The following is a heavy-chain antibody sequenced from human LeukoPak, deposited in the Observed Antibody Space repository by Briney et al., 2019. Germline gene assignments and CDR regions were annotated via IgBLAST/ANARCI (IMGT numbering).Heavy chain of an antibody. V-gene: IGHV4-39*07. CDR2: IYYSGST. D-gene: IGHD2-21*01. CDR1: GGSISSSSYY. J-gene: IGHJ3*02. CDR3: ARSPEHPGAFDI. Sequence: PSETLSLTCTVSGGSISSSSYYWGWIRQPPGKGLEWIGSIYYSGSTYYNPSLKSRVTISVDTSKNQFSLKLSSVTAADTAVYYCARSPEHPGAFDIWGQGTMVTVSS.